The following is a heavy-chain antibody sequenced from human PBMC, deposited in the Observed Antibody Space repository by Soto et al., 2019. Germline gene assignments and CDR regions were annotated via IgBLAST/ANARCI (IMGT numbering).Heavy chain of an antibody. V-gene: IGHV3-30*18. Sequence: VGSLRLSCAASGFTFSSYGMHWVRQAPGKGLEWVAVISYDGSNKYYADSVKGRFTISRDNSKNTLYLQMNSLRAEDTAVYYCAKDLWFGELRYYYYYGMDVWGQGTTVTVSS. CDR3: AKDLWFGELRYYYYYGMDV. J-gene: IGHJ6*02. D-gene: IGHD3-10*01. CDR2: ISYDGSNK. CDR1: GFTFSSYG.